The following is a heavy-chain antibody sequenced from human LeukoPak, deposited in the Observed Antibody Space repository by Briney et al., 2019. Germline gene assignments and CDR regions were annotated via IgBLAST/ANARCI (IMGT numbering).Heavy chain of an antibody. D-gene: IGHD3-16*01. V-gene: IGHV4-34*01. Sequence: PSETLSLTCAVYGGSFSGYYWSWIRQPPGKGLEWIGEINHSGSTNYNPSLKSRVTISVDTSKKQFSLKLSSVTAADTAVYYCARGRGGAPFDSWGQGTLVTVSS. CDR1: GGSFSGYY. CDR2: INHSGST. J-gene: IGHJ4*02. CDR3: ARGRGGAPFDS.